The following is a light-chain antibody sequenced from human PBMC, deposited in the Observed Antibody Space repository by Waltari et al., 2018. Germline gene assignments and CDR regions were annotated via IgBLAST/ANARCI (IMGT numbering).Light chain of an antibody. CDR1: QSISSY. CDR2: ASS. Sequence: DIQMTQSPSSLSASVGDRVTITCRESQSISSYLNWYQEKPGKAPKILIDASSSLQSGVPSRFSGSGSGTDFTLTINSLQPEDFATYYCQQSSSTPPFTFGPGTKVDIK. CDR3: QQSSSTPPFT. V-gene: IGKV1-39*01. J-gene: IGKJ3*01.